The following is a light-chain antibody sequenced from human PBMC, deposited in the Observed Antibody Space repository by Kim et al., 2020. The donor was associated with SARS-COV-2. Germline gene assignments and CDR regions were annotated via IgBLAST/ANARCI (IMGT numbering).Light chain of an antibody. Sequence: SSELTQDPAVSVALGQTVRITCQGDILRNYYASWYQQKPGQAPILVIYGKNNRPSGIPDRFSGSSSGNTASLTITGAQAEDEADFYCNSRERSGNHVVFGGGTQLTVL. CDR2: GKN. V-gene: IGLV3-19*01. CDR1: ILRNYY. J-gene: IGLJ2*01. CDR3: NSRERSGNHVV.